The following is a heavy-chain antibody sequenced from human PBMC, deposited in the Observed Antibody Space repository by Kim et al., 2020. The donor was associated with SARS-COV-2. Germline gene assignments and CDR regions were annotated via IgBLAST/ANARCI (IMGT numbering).Heavy chain of an antibody. Sequence: SETLSLTCTVSGGSISSYYWSWIRQPPGKGLEWIGYIYYSGSTNYNPSLKSRVTISVDTSKNQFSLKLSSLTAADTAVYSCARSDTAMSTKHYFDYLGQG. CDR1: GGSISSYY. V-gene: IGHV4-59*08. D-gene: IGHD5-18*01. J-gene: IGHJ4*02. CDR2: IYYSGST. CDR3: ARSDTAMSTKHYFDY.